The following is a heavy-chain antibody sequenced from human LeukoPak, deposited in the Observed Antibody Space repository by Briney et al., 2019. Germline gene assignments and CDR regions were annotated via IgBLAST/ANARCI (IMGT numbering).Heavy chain of an antibody. CDR3: ARISESYYDSSGYYTFDI. Sequence: PSETLSLTCTVSGGSISSSSYSWAWIRQPPGKGLDWIGNIYHSGSTYYNPSLKSRVAISVDTSKNQFSLKMSSVTAADTALYYCARISESYYDSSGYYTFDIWGQGTMVTVSS. CDR2: IYHSGST. V-gene: IGHV4-39*01. CDR1: GGSISSSSYS. D-gene: IGHD3-22*01. J-gene: IGHJ3*02.